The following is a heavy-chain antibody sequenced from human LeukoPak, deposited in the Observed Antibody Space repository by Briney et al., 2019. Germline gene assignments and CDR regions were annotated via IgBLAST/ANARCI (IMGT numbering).Heavy chain of an antibody. CDR2: ISFDGSDA. Sequence: GGSLRLSCAASGFTFSGFWMHWVRQAPGKGLVWVSCISFDGSDATYADSVKGRFTISRDNAKNTLYLQMNSLRVEDTAVYYCATLYGGSTDYWGQGTLVTVSS. V-gene: IGHV3-74*01. CDR1: GFTFSGFW. J-gene: IGHJ4*02. CDR3: ATLYGGSTDY. D-gene: IGHD5-12*01.